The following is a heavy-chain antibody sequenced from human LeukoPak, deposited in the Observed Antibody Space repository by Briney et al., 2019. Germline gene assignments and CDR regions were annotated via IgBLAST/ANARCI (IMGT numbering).Heavy chain of an antibody. J-gene: IGHJ4*02. CDR3: AIDSYYYDSSGSGDY. CDR2: IWYDGSNK. V-gene: IGHV3-33*01. CDR1: GFTFSSYG. D-gene: IGHD3-22*01. Sequence: GWSLRLSCAASGFTFSSYGKHWVRQAPGKGLEWVAVIWYDGSNKYYADSVKDRFTISRDNSKNTLYLQMNSLRAEDTAVYYCAIDSYYYDSSGSGDYWGQGTLVTVSS.